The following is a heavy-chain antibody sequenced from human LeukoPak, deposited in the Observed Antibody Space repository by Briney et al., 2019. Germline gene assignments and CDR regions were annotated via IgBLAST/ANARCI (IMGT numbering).Heavy chain of an antibody. V-gene: IGHV4-59*08. D-gene: IGHD1-14*01. CDR2: VYYSGST. Sequence: KSSETLSLTCTVSGGSISSYYWSWIRQPPGKGLEWIGYVYYSGSTNYNPSLKSRVTISVDTSKNQFSLKLSSVTAADTAVYYCARHYISGYFFDYWGQGTLVTVSS. J-gene: IGHJ4*02. CDR3: ARHYISGYFFDY. CDR1: GGSISSYY.